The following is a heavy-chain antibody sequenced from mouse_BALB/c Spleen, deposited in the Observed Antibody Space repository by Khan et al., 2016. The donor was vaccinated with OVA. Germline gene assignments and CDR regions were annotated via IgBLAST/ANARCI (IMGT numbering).Heavy chain of an antibody. J-gene: IGHJ4*01. D-gene: IGHD3-1*01. V-gene: IGHV3-2*02. CDR3: ESSRYNGYGYALDC. CDR1: GYSITSDYA. CDR2: ISSTGST. Sequence: EVQLQESGPGLVKPSQSLSLTCTVTGYSITSDYAWNWIRKFPGDKLEWMGYISSTGSTSYNQSLKSQISITRDTSSNQFFLQLKSVTTEDTATSYGESSRYNGYGYALDCWGRGTTVTVSS.